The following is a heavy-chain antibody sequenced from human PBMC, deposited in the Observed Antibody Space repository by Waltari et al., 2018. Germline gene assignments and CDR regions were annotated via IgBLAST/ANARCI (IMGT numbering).Heavy chain of an antibody. CDR2: IDWDNDK. CDR1: GCSLITTGMR. J-gene: IGHJ3*02. Sequence: QVTLKESGPAVVQPTQTLTLTCAFSGCSLITTGMRATWVRQPPGKALAWLARIDWDNDKFYSPSLETRLTISKDISKNEVVLTVTNMDPADTATYYCARIDPLGAFDIWGQGIMVTVSS. CDR3: ARIDPLGAFDI. V-gene: IGHV2-70*04. D-gene: IGHD3-16*01.